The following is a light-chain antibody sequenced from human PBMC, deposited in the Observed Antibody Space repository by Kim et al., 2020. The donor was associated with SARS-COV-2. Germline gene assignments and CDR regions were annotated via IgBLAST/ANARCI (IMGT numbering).Light chain of an antibody. CDR3: QQCNRTPRT. J-gene: IGKJ1*01. CDR1: QSRGSNY. CDR2: GAS. Sequence: TPGERADPSCRASQSRGSNYLAWYQQNPGQSPRLLLYGASSSASGSRRRFSGSGCVTDLTLSINRLEPRDCAVYYCQQCNRTPRTFGQGTKVDIK. V-gene: IGKV3-20*01.